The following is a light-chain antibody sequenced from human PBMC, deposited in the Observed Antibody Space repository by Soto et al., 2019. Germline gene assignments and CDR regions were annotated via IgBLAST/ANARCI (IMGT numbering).Light chain of an antibody. CDR2: DAS. CDR3: QQRSNDMYT. J-gene: IGKJ2*01. Sequence: EIVLTQSPATLSLSPGERVTLSCRASQSVSSHLAWYQQQPGQAPRLLIYDASNRATGIPARFSGSGSGTDCTLTISSLAPEDFAVYYCQQRSNDMYTFGQGTKLEIK. V-gene: IGKV3-11*01. CDR1: QSVSSH.